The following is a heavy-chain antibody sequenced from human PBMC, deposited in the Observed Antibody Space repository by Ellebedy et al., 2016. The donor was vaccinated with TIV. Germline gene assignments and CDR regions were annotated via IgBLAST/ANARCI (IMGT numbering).Heavy chain of an antibody. CDR2: IYRGDSHV. CDR3: SGRDADDYTNHYGALDV. D-gene: IGHD4-11*01. Sequence: GESLKISXKASGYSSSKYWIAWVRQMPGKGLEYMGMIYRGDSHVKYSPSFQGQVTISADKSISTAYLQWSSLKASDTAIYYCSGRDADDYTNHYGALDVWGRGTMVTVSS. V-gene: IGHV5-51*01. CDR1: GYSSSKYW. J-gene: IGHJ3*01.